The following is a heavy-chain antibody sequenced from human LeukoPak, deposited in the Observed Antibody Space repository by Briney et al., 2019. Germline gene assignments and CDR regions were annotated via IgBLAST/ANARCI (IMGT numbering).Heavy chain of an antibody. D-gene: IGHD4-17*01. CDR1: GGSISDDGCY. Sequence: SQTLSLTCTVSGGSISDDGCYWSWIRQLPGKGLEWIGHIYYGGTTEYNPSLESRITISVATSKTQFSLTLNSVTAADTAVYYCARGGATVTDYWGQGNLVTVSS. V-gene: IGHV4-31*03. CDR3: ARGGATVTDY. J-gene: IGHJ4*02. CDR2: IYYGGTT.